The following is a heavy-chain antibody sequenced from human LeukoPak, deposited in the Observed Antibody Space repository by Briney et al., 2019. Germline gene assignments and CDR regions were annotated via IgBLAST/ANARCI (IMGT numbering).Heavy chain of an antibody. V-gene: IGHV4-34*12. CDR3: ASDTYYYDSSGYYYSLGMDV. D-gene: IGHD3-22*01. J-gene: IGHJ6*02. CDR2: IIHTGST. CDR1: GGSFSGYY. Sequence: SETLSLTCGVYGGSFSGYYWTWIRQSPGMGLEWIGEIIHTGSTNYNPSLKSRVTMSVDTSKNQFSLKLSSVTAADTAVYYCASDTYYYDSSGYYYSLGMDVWGQGTTVTVSS.